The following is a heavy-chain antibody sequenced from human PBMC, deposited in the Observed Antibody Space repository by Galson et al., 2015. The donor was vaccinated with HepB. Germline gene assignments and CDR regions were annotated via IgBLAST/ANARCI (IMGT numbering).Heavy chain of an antibody. J-gene: IGHJ6*02. CDR2: IIPISDTA. Sequence: SVKVSCKASGGTFSSYAISWVRQAPGQGLEWMGGIIPISDTANYAQKFQGRVTISADKSTSTAYMELSSLKSEDTAVYYCARWGGIAMVRGVLTYAMDVWGQGTTVTVSS. D-gene: IGHD3-10*01. CDR3: ARWGGIAMVRGVLTYAMDV. CDR1: GGTFSSYA. V-gene: IGHV1-69*06.